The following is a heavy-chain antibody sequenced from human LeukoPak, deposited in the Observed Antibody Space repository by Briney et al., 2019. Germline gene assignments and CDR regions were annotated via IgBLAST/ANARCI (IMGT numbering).Heavy chain of an antibody. CDR1: GFSLSNYA. J-gene: IGHJ4*02. CDR2: VSPSGGST. Sequence: GGSLRLSCVASGFSLSNYAMHWVRQAPGKGLEWVSDVSPSGGSTYYADSVKGRFTISRDNSKNMLSLQMNALRAEDTAIYYCATYRQVLLPFESWGQGTLVTVSS. CDR3: ATYRQVLLPFES. V-gene: IGHV3-23*01. D-gene: IGHD5-18*01.